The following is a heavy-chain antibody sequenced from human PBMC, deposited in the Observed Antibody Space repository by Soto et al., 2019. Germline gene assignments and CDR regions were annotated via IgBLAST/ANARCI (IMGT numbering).Heavy chain of an antibody. CDR3: ARENYDFWSGYRNWFDP. V-gene: IGHV4-59*12. CDR2: IYYSGST. Sequence: PSETRSLTCTVSGGSISSYYWSWIRQPPGKGLEWIGYIYYSGSTNYNPSLKSRVTISVDTSKNQFSLKLSSVTAADTAVYYCARENYDFWSGYRNWFDPWGQGTLVTVSS. D-gene: IGHD3-3*01. CDR1: GGSISSYY. J-gene: IGHJ5*02.